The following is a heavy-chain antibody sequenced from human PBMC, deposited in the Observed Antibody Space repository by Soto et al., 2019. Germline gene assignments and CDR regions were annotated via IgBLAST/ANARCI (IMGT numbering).Heavy chain of an antibody. CDR2: ISAHNGNT. Sequence: QVHLVQYGAEVKKPGASVKVSCKGSGYAFTTYGITWVRQAPGQGLEWMGWISAHNGNTNYAQKLQGRVTVTRDTSTSTAYMELRSLRSDDTAVYYCARGSYGDYWGQGALVTVSS. CDR3: ARGSYGDY. D-gene: IGHD3-10*01. CDR1: GYAFTTYG. V-gene: IGHV1-18*01. J-gene: IGHJ4*02.